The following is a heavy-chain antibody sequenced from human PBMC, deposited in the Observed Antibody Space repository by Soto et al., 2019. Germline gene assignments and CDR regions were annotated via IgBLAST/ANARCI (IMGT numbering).Heavy chain of an antibody. CDR2: ISATGGST. CDR3: AKGFIRDCGGDCTVDT. V-gene: IGHV3-23*01. D-gene: IGHD2-21*02. J-gene: IGHJ5*02. CDR1: GFTFSSYT. Sequence: GSLRLSCAASGFTFSSYTMSWVRQAPGKGLEWVSGISATGGSTYYADSVKGRFTFSRDNSKNTLYLQMNSLRAEDTAVYYCAKGFIRDCGGDCTVDTWGQGTLVTASS.